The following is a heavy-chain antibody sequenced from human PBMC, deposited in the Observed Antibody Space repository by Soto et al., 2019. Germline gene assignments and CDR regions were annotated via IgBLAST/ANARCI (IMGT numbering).Heavy chain of an antibody. V-gene: IGHV3-23*01. Sequence: EVQLLESGGGLVQPGGSLRLSCAASGFTFSSFAISWVRQAPGKVLEWVSAIGSRGDSTYYADSVKGRFSISRDNSKNTLCLQMNSLRAEDTAVYYCAKDLIYGYNSGRPFDSWGQGTLVTVSS. J-gene: IGHJ4*02. CDR1: GFTFSSFA. CDR3: AKDLIYGYNSGRPFDS. CDR2: IGSRGDST. D-gene: IGHD6-19*01.